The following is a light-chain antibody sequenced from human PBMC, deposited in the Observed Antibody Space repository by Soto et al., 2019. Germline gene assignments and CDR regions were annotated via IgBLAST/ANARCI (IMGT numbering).Light chain of an antibody. J-gene: IGKJ3*01. Sequence: DIQMTQSPSSLSASVGDRVTITCLASHDIGNYLNWYQQKPGKAPKLLIYYASNLETGVLSRFSGSGSGTDFTFTISRLQPQDIATYFCQQYEKLPRFIFGPGTKVDIK. CDR1: HDIGNY. V-gene: IGKV1-33*01. CDR2: YAS. CDR3: QQYEKLPRFI.